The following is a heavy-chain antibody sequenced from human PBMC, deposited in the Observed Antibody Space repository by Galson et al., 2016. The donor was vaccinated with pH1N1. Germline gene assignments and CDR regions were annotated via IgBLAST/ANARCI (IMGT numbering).Heavy chain of an antibody. J-gene: IGHJ5*02. CDR2: IYTSGST. CDR3: ARANYGDYVGWFDP. CDR1: GGSISSGGYY. D-gene: IGHD4-17*01. V-gene: IGHV4-61*09. Sequence: LSLTCTVSGGSISSGGYYWSWIRQPAGKGLEWIGDIYTSGSTNYNPSLKSRVTISVDTSKNQFSLKLSSVTAADTAVYYCARANYGDYVGWFDPWGQGTLVTVSS.